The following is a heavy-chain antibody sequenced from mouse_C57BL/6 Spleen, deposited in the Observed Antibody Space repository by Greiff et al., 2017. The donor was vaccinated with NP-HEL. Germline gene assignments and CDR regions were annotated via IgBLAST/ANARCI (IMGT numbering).Heavy chain of an antibody. D-gene: IGHD2-1*01. CDR2: ISDGGSYT. CDR3: AIDLYYGNPFDY. J-gene: IGHJ2*01. CDR1: GFTFSSYA. Sequence: EVKVEESGGGLVKPGGSLKLSCAASGFTFSSYAMSWVRQTPEKRLEWVATISDGGSYTSYPDNVQGRFTISRDNAKNNLYLQMSQLKSEDTAMYYCAIDLYYGNPFDYWGQGTTLTVSS. V-gene: IGHV5-4*01.